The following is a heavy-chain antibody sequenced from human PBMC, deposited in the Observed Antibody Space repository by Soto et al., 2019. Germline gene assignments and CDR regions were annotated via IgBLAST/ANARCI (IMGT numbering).Heavy chain of an antibody. CDR1: GFTFDDYA. CDR3: AKDAHRARGGYDYYYYYYMDV. Sequence: GGSLRLSCAASGFTFDDYAMHWVRQAPGKGLEWVSGISWNSGSIGYADSVKGRFTISRDNAKNSLYLQMNSLRAEDTALYYCAKDAHRARGGYDYYYYYYMDVWGKGTTVTVSS. J-gene: IGHJ6*03. D-gene: IGHD5-12*01. V-gene: IGHV3-9*01. CDR2: ISWNSGSI.